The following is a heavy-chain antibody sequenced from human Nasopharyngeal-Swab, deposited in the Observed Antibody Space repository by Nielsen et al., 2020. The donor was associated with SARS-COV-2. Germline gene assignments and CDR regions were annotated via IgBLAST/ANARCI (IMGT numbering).Heavy chain of an antibody. Sequence: GGSLRLSCAASGFTFGEYAMHWVRQAPGKGLEWVSGICWNSGSIGYADSVKGRFTISRDNAKNSLYLQMNSLRAEDTALYYCAKDRKLGAGGVDYWGQGTLVTVSS. CDR3: AKDRKLGAGGVDY. V-gene: IGHV3-9*01. CDR2: ICWNSGSI. CDR1: GFTFGEYA. J-gene: IGHJ4*01. D-gene: IGHD3-16*01.